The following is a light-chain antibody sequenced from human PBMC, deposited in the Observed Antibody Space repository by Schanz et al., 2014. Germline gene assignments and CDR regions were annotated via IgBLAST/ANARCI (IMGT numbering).Light chain of an antibody. V-gene: IGLV2-8*01. Sequence: QSALTQPPSASGSPGQSVTISCTGTSSDVGGYNYVSWYQQHPGKAPKLMIFDVNQRPSGVPDRFSGSKSGNTASLTVSGLQAEDEADYYCQSYDRSLSAWVFGGGTKLTVL. CDR1: SSDVGGYNY. CDR2: DVN. J-gene: IGLJ3*02. CDR3: QSYDRSLSAWV.